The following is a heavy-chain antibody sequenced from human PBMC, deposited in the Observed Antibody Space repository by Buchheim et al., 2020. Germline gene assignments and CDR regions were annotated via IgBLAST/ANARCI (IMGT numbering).Heavy chain of an antibody. D-gene: IGHD3-22*01. Sequence: QVQLVESGGGVVQPGRSLRLSCAASGFTFSSYGMHWVRQAPGKGLEWVAVISYDGSNKYYADSVKGRFTISRDNSKNTLYLQMNSLRAEDTAVYYCAKEYYYDDNSGYNGFDPWGQGTL. J-gene: IGHJ5*02. V-gene: IGHV3-30*18. CDR1: GFTFSSYG. CDR3: AKEYYYDDNSGYNGFDP. CDR2: ISYDGSNK.